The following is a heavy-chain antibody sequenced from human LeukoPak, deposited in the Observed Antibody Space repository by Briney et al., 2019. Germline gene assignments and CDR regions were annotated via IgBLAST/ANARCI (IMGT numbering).Heavy chain of an antibody. Sequence: GASVKVSCKASGYTFTGYYMHWVRQAPGQGLEWMGWINPNSGGTNYAQKLQGWVTMTRDTSISTAYMEMSRLRSDDTAVYYCAVGYCSGGSCDSLGYWGQGTLVTVSS. CDR3: AVGYCSGGSCDSLGY. J-gene: IGHJ4*02. V-gene: IGHV1-2*04. CDR1: GYTFTGYY. D-gene: IGHD2-15*01. CDR2: INPNSGGT.